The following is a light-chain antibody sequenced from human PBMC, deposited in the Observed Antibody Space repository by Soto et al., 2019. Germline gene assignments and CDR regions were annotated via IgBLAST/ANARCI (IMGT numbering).Light chain of an antibody. V-gene: IGKV3-11*01. CDR3: QQRSSWPPYT. CDR1: QSVSSY. Sequence: EIVSTQSPGTLSLSPGERATLSCRASQSVSSYLAWYQQKPGQAPRLLIYDASSRATGIPARFSGSGSGTDFTLTITSLEPEDFAVYYCQQRSSWPPYTFGQGTKLEIK. J-gene: IGKJ2*01. CDR2: DAS.